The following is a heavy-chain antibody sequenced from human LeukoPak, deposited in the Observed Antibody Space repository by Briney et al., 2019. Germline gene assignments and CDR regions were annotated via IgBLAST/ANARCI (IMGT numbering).Heavy chain of an antibody. Sequence: GGSLRLSCVASGFTFREYYMGWIRQAPGKGLEWISYISGSGFTTYYADSVKGRFTISRGNAKNSLYLQMSSLRPEDTGIYYCARDAPSKTMVRRFDYWGQGTLATVSS. D-gene: IGHD3-10*01. CDR2: ISGSGFTT. V-gene: IGHV3-11*01. CDR3: ARDAPSKTMVRRFDY. CDR1: GFTFREYY. J-gene: IGHJ4*02.